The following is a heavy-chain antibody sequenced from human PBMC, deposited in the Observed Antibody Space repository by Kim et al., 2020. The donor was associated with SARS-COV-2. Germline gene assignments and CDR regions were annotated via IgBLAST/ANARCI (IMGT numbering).Heavy chain of an antibody. V-gene: IGHV3-48*02. CDR1: GFSFGDYS. J-gene: IGHJ4*02. Sequence: GGSLRLSCAASGFSFGDYSMDWVRQAPGGGLGWIAYISSRSSVTYYADSLRGRLTLSRDNAKKSAYLQMDSLTDEDTAVYYCVRDEVEVPGSYGVDFWGRGTLVTVST. D-gene: IGHD2-8*01. CDR2: ISSRSSVT. CDR3: VRDEVEVPGSYGVDF.